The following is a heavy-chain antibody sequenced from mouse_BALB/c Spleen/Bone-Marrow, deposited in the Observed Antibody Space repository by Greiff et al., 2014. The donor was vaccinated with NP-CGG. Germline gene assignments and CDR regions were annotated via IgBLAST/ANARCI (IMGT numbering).Heavy chain of an antibody. V-gene: IGHV1-77*01. Sequence: LQESGPELVKPGASVKMSCKASGYTFTDYIISWVKQRVGQGLEWIGEIYPGTGSTYYNEKFKGKATLTADKSSNIAYMQLSSLTSEDSAVYFCARRKNAWFAYWGQGTLVTVSA. CDR1: GYTFTDYI. J-gene: IGHJ3*01. CDR3: ARRKNAWFAY. CDR2: IYPGTGST.